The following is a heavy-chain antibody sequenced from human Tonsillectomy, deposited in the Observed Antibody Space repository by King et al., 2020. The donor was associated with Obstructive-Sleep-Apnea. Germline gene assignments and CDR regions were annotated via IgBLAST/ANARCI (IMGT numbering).Heavy chain of an antibody. CDR2: ISGNGGST. Sequence: QLVQSGGGLVQPGGSLRLSCSASGFTFTTYAMHWVRQAPGKGLEYVSAISGNGGSTYIADSVEGRFTISRDNSKNTLYLQMSGLRPDDTAVYYCVKDRGIIDFFEYWGQGILVTVSS. CDR1: GFTFTTYA. J-gene: IGHJ4*02. CDR3: VKDRGIIDFFEY. D-gene: IGHD3-10*01. V-gene: IGHV3-64D*06.